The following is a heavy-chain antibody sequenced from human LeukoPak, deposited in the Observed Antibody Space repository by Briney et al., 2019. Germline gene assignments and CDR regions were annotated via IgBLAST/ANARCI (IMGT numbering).Heavy chain of an antibody. Sequence: ASVKVSCKASGYTFTSYYMHWVRQAPGQGLEWMGIINPSGGSTSYAQKFQGRVTMTRDTATSTVYMELSSLRSEDTAVYYCARDGDGYEVSSGKDYWGQGTLVTVSS. J-gene: IGHJ4*02. CDR1: GYTFTSYY. CDR3: ARDGDGYEVSSGKDY. V-gene: IGHV1-46*01. CDR2: INPSGGST. D-gene: IGHD5-24*01.